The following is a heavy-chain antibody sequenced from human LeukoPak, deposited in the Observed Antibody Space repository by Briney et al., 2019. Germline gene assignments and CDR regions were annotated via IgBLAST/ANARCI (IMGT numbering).Heavy chain of an antibody. Sequence: GESLKISCKGSGYIFTSYWIAWVRQMPGKGLEWMGIIYPDDSDTRYSPSFQGQVTISADKFINTAYLQWNSLKNSDTAMYYCARRDYGGKHFEYWGQGALVTVSS. CDR3: ARRDYGGKHFEY. J-gene: IGHJ4*02. CDR2: IYPDDSDT. V-gene: IGHV5-51*01. D-gene: IGHD4-23*01. CDR1: GYIFTSYW.